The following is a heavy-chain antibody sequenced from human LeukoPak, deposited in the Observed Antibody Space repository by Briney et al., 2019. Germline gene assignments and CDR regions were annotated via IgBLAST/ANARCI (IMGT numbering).Heavy chain of an antibody. V-gene: IGHV3-7*03. CDR2: INQDGSEK. J-gene: IGHJ4*02. D-gene: IGHD5-18*01. CDR1: GFLYSNYW. CDR3: ARMWIQLWPFDY. Sequence: GGSLRLSCAASGFLYSNYWMSWLRQAPGKGLEWVANINQDGSEKYYVGSLKGRFTISRDNAKNSLYLQMNSLRAEDTAVYYCARMWIQLWPFDYWGQGTLVTVSS.